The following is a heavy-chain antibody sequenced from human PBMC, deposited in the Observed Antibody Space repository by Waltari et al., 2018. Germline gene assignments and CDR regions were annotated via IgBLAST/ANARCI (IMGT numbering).Heavy chain of an antibody. CDR2: IRSRVDNYAT. Sequence: EVQLVESGGGLVQPGGSLKLSCAPSGFTFGCSAMHWVRQASGKGLGWLGRIRSRVDNYATDYSASVKGRFTLSRDDSKSTAYLQMNSLRAEDTATYYCTKMRRNLPRDIIDNWGQGTQVIIAS. V-gene: IGHV3-73*01. J-gene: IGHJ4*02. CDR1: GFTFGCSA. CDR3: TKMRRNLPRDIIDN.